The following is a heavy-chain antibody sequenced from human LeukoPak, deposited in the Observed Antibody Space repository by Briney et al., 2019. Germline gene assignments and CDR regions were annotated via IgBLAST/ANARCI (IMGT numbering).Heavy chain of an antibody. J-gene: IGHJ6*02. CDR1: GYTFSDYY. CDR3: ARGVGYNYGLYYQYGMDV. D-gene: IGHD5-18*01. CDR2: LNPNSGDT. V-gene: IGHV1-2*02. Sequence: GASVKVSCKASGYTFSDYYIHWVRQAPGQGLEWMGWLNPNSGDTYSAQKFQGRVTITRDTSASTAYMELSSLRSEDTAVYYCARGVGYNYGLYYQYGMDVWGQGTTVTVSS.